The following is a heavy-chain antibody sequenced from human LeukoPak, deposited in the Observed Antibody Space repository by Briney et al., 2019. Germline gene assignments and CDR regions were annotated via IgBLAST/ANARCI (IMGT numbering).Heavy chain of an antibody. CDR2: IYDSRST. CDR1: GVSISSGGYD. V-gene: IGHV4-31*01. Sequence: SETLSLTCTVSGVSISSGGYDWGWLREQGGKGVGRIVYIYDSRSTYYNPPLKSPVTISVDTSKNQFSLKLSSVTAADTAVYYCARGIAVAGTDYWGQGTLVTVSS. D-gene: IGHD6-19*01. J-gene: IGHJ4*02. CDR3: ARGIAVAGTDY.